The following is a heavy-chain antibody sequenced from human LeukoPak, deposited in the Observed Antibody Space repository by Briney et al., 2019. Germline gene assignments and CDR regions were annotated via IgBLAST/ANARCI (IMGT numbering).Heavy chain of an antibody. CDR1: GGSVSSYY. Sequence: SETLSLTCTVSGGSVSSYYWSWIRQPPGKGLEWIGSINHSGSTYYNPSLKRRVTISVETSKNQFSLKLSSVTAADTAVYYCARDRYYDVLTGYFGVDAFDSWGQGTMVTVSS. D-gene: IGHD3-9*01. V-gene: IGHV4-38-2*02. J-gene: IGHJ3*02. CDR3: ARDRYYDVLTGYFGVDAFDS. CDR2: INHSGST.